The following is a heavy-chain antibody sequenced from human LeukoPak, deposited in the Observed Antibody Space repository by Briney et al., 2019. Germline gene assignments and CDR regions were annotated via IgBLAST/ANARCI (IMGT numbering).Heavy chain of an antibody. CDR2: INAGNGNT. CDR3: ARSKVIRNYYYYMDV. J-gene: IGHJ6*03. D-gene: IGHD2/OR15-2a*01. Sequence: ASVKVSCKASGYTFTSYGISWVRQAPGQRLEWMGWINAGNGNTKYSQEFQGRVTITRDTSASTAYMELSSLRSEDMAVYYCARSKVIRNYYYYMDVWGKGTTVTVSS. CDR1: GYTFTSYG. V-gene: IGHV1-3*03.